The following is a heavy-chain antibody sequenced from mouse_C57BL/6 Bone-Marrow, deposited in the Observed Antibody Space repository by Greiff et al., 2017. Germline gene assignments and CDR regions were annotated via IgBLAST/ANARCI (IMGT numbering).Heavy chain of an antibody. CDR1: GYAFTNYL. J-gene: IGHJ2*01. D-gene: IGHD1-1*01. V-gene: IGHV1-54*01. CDR3: ARTGLTVRFFDY. CDR2: INPGSGGT. Sequence: VQLQQSGAELVRPGTSVKVSCKASGYAFTNYLIEWVKQRPGQGLEWIGVINPGSGGTNYNEKFKGKATLTADKSSSTAYMQLSSLTSEDSAVYFCARTGLTVRFFDYWGQGTTLTVSS.